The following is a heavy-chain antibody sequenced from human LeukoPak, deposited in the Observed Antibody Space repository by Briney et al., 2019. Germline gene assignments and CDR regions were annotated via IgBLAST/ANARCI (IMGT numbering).Heavy chain of an antibody. J-gene: IGHJ4*02. V-gene: IGHV3-7*01. CDR3: ARESLPRGQITIFEGAFDY. Sequence: PGGSLRLSCATSGFTFSGYWMSWVRQAPGKGLEWVANIKQDGSEKYYVDSAKGRFTISRDNAKNSLYLQMNSLRAEDTAVYYCARESLPRGQITIFEGAFDYWGQGTLVTVSS. CDR1: GFTFSGYW. D-gene: IGHD3-3*01. CDR2: IKQDGSEK.